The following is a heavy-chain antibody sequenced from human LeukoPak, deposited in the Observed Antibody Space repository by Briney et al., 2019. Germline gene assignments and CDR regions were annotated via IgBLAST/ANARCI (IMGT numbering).Heavy chain of an antibody. CDR2: ISGSGGST. CDR1: GFIFSSYA. Sequence: GGSLRLSCAASGFIFSSYAMSWVRQAPGKGLEWVSAISGSGGSTYYADSVKGRFTISRDNSKNTLYLQMNSLRAEDTAVYYCTREGYQLLSGGNYYYYMDVWGKGITVTVSS. CDR3: TREGYQLLSGGNYYYYMDV. D-gene: IGHD2-2*01. J-gene: IGHJ6*03. V-gene: IGHV3-23*01.